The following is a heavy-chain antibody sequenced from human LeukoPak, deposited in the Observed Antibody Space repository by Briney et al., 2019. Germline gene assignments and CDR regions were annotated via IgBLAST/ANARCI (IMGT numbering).Heavy chain of an antibody. D-gene: IGHD3-22*01. V-gene: IGHV1-2*02. Sequence: ASVKVSCKASGYTFIAYYMHWVRQAPGQGLEWMGWINPNSGGTNYAQKFQGRVTMTRDTSISTAYMELSRLRSDDTAVYYCARFWDHYHYDSSGYAAIDYWGQGTLVTVSS. J-gene: IGHJ4*02. CDR3: ARFWDHYHYDSSGYAAIDY. CDR2: INPNSGGT. CDR1: GYTFIAYY.